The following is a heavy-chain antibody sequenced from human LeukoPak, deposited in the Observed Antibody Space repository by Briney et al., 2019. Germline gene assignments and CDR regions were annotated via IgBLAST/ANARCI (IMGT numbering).Heavy chain of an antibody. J-gene: IGHJ4*02. CDR2: ISGSGGST. CDR3: AKDLRGYYDSSGYYFDY. D-gene: IGHD3-22*01. V-gene: IGHV3-23*01. Sequence: GGSLRLSCAASGFTFSSYAMSWVRQAPGKGLEWVSAISGSGGSTYYADSVKGRFTISRDNSKNTLYLQVNSLRAEDTAVYYCAKDLRGYYDSSGYYFDYWGQGTLVTVSS. CDR1: GFTFSSYA.